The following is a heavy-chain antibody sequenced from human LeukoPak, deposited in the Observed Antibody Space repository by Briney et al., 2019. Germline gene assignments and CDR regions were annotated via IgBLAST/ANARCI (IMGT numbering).Heavy chain of an antibody. CDR2: VSGSGGST. J-gene: IGHJ6*03. CDR3: AKSPKGYYYYYMDV. V-gene: IGHV3-23*01. Sequence: GGSLRLSCAASGFAFSSYAMSWVRQAAGKGLDWVSAVSGSGGSTYYADSVKGRFTISRDNSKNTLYLQMNSLRAEDTAVYYCAKSPKGYYYYYMDVWGKGTTVTVSS. CDR1: GFAFSSYA.